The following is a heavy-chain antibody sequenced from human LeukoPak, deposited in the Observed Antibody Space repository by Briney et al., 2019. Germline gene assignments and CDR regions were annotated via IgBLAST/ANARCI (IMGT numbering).Heavy chain of an antibody. CDR1: GGSISSYY. Sequence: SETLSLTCPVSGGSISSYYWSWIRQPPGKGLEWIGYIYYSGSTNYNPSLKSRVTISVDTSKNQFSLKLSSVTAADTAVYYCARAPRDYMDVWGKGTTVTVSS. J-gene: IGHJ6*03. V-gene: IGHV4-59*01. CDR2: IYYSGST. CDR3: ARAPRDYMDV.